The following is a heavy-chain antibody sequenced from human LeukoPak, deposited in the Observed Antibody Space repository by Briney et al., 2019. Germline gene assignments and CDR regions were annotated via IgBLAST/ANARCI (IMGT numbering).Heavy chain of an antibody. CDR3: ARDGLQGSIL. Sequence: SETLSLTCTVSGGSISTYYWNWIRQPPGKGLEWIGYIYYSGSTNHHPSLKSRVTISVDTSKNQFSLKLSSVTAADTAVYYCARDGLQGSILWGQGTLVTVSS. CDR1: GGSISTYY. CDR2: IYYSGST. D-gene: IGHD4-11*01. J-gene: IGHJ4*02. V-gene: IGHV4-59*01.